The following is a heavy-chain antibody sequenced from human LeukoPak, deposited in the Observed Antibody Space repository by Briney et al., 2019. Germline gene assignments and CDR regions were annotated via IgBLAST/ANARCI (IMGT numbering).Heavy chain of an antibody. D-gene: IGHD4-17*01. V-gene: IGHV1-2*02. CDR2: INPNSGGT. J-gene: IGHJ4*02. CDR3: ARGYGDYGEGY. Sequence: ASVKVTCKASGSTFTGYYMHWVRHAPGQGLEWMGWINPNSGGTKYAQKFQGRVTMTRDTSISTAYMELGRLRSEDTAVYYCARGYGDYGEGYWGQGTLVTVSS. CDR1: GSTFTGYY.